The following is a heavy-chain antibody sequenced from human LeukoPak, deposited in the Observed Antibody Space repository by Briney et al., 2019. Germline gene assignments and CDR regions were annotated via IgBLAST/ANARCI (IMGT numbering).Heavy chain of an antibody. V-gene: IGHV4-30-2*01. J-gene: IGHJ5*02. Sequence: PSQTLSLTCAVSGGSISSGGYSWSWIRQPPGKGLEWIGEINHSGSTNYNPSLKSRVTISVDTSKNQFSLKLSSVTAADTAVYYCARGEWLVRNWFDPWGQGTLVTVSS. CDR2: INHSGST. CDR3: ARGEWLVRNWFDP. D-gene: IGHD6-19*01. CDR1: GGSISSGGYS.